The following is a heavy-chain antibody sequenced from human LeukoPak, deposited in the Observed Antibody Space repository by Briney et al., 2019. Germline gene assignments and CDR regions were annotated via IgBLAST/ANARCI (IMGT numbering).Heavy chain of an antibody. CDR1: GFNFDEYA. CDR2: ISWNSGLI. CDR3: AKVGIFGLVTYYFDY. Sequence: GGSLRLSCAASGFNFDEYAMHWVRQAPGKGLEWVSGISWNSGLIDYADSVKGRFTISRDNAKNSLYLQMNSLKAEDTAFYYCAKVGIFGLVTYYFDYWGQGTLVTVSS. J-gene: IGHJ4*02. D-gene: IGHD3/OR15-3a*01. V-gene: IGHV3-9*01.